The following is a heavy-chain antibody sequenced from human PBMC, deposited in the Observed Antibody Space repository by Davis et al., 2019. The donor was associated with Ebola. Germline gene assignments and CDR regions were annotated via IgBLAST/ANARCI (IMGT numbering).Heavy chain of an antibody. J-gene: IGHJ3*02. CDR2: INPNDGRT. V-gene: IGHV1-46*03. D-gene: IGHD5-12*01. CDR1: GYRFSIYG. Sequence: ASVKVSCKASGYRFSIYGISWVRQAPGQGLEWMGMINPNDGRTIYAQKFQGRVTVTRDTSTTTVYMDLSSLRSEDTALYYCTTPGGQDSGYDVFDIWGQGTMVTVSS. CDR3: TTPGGQDSGYDVFDI.